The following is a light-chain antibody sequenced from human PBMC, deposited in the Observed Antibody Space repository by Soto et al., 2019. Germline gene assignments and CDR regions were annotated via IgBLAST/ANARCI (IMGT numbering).Light chain of an antibody. J-gene: IGKJ2*01. CDR2: GAS. Sequence: EIVLTQSPATLSVSPGDGATLSCRAGESLSTNLAWYQQKPGQAPRLLIYGASTRATGIPARFSGRGSGTELTLTISSLQSEDFAVYYCQQYKNWPFTFGQGTKLEIK. CDR1: ESLSTN. CDR3: QQYKNWPFT. V-gene: IGKV3-15*01.